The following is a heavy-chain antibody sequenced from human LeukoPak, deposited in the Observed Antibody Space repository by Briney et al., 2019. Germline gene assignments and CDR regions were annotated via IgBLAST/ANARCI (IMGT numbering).Heavy chain of an antibody. CDR1: GFTFSSYA. CDR2: ISGSGGST. V-gene: IGHV3-23*01. D-gene: IGHD5-12*01. J-gene: IGHJ3*02. CDR3: AKGYSGYEVDAFDI. Sequence: PGGSLRLSCAASGFTFSSYAMSWVRQAPGKGLEWVSAISGSGGSTYYADSVKGRFTISKDKSKSTLYLQMNSLRAEDTAIYYCAKGYSGYEVDAFDIWGQGTMVTVSS.